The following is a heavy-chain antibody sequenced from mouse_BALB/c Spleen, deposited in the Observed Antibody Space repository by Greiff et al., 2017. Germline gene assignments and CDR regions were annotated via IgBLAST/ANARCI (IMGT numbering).Heavy chain of an antibody. CDR2: ISSGGGST. D-gene: IGHD6-5*01. V-gene: IGHV5-12-1*01. Sequence: EVQLQESGGGLVKPGGSLKLSCAASGFAFSSYDMSWVRQTPEKRLEWVAYISSGGGSTYYPDTVKGRFTISRDNAKNTLYLQMSSLKAKDTAMYYCARSLFPPWFAYWGQGTLVTVSA. CDR3: ARSLFPPWFAY. CDR1: GFAFSSYD. J-gene: IGHJ3*01.